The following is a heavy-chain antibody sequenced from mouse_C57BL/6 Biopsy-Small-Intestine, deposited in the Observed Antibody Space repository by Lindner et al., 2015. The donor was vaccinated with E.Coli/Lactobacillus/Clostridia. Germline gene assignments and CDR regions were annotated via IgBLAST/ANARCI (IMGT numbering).Heavy chain of an antibody. D-gene: IGHD1-2*01. CDR1: GYTFTSYW. J-gene: IGHJ4*01. Sequence: VQLQESGAELAKPGASVKMSCKASGYTFTSYWMHWVKQRPGQGLEWIGYINPSNDYTDYNQKFKDKATLTADKSSSTAYTQLSSLTSEDSAVYYCARSYGAMDYWGQGTSVTVSS. CDR2: INPSNDYT. V-gene: IGHV1-7*01. CDR3: ARSYGAMDY.